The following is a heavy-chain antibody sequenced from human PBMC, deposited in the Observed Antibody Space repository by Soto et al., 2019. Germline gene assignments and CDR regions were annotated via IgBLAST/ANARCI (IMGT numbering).Heavy chain of an antibody. D-gene: IGHD1-26*01. V-gene: IGHV4-31*03. CDR2: IYYSGST. CDR3: AIEPQGALTRYPFCFGY. Sequence: SHTNSVSGGYSRSGGCYRIRKNQHPGKGLEWIGYIYYSGSTYYNPSLKSRVTISVDTSKNQFSLKLSSVTAADTAVYYCAIEPQGALTRYPFCFGYCGQRTLVSVSS. CDR1: GGYSRSGGCY. J-gene: IGHJ4*02.